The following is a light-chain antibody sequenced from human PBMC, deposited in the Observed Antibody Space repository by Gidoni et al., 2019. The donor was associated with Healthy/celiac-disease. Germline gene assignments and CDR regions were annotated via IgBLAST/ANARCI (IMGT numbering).Light chain of an antibody. V-gene: IGKV3-20*01. CDR1: QSVSSSY. Sequence: VLTPSPATLSLSPGERATLSCRASQSVSSSYLAWYQQKPGQAPRLLIYGASSRATGIPDRFSGSGSGTDFTLTISRLEPEDFAVYYCQQYGSSPITFGPGTKVDIK. CDR2: GAS. J-gene: IGKJ3*01. CDR3: QQYGSSPIT.